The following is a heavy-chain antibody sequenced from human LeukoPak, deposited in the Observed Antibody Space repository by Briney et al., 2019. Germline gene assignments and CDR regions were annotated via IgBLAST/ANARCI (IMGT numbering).Heavy chain of an antibody. CDR1: GGSISSHY. CDR2: IYYSGST. Sequence: PSETLSLTCTVSGGSISSHYWSWIRQPPGKGLEWIGYIYYSGSTNYNPSLKGRVTISVDTSKNQFSLKLSSVTAADTAVYYCARAEKYCSGGSCYHNYYMDVWGKGTTVTVSS. D-gene: IGHD2-15*01. CDR3: ARAEKYCSGGSCYHNYYMDV. J-gene: IGHJ6*03. V-gene: IGHV4-59*11.